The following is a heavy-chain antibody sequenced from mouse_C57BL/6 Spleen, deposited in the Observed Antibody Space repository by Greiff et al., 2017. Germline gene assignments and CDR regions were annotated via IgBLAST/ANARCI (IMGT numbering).Heavy chain of an antibody. CDR2: IDPSDSET. D-gene: IGHD2-3*01. CDR3: ARWDDPFAY. V-gene: IGHV1-52*01. J-gene: IGHJ3*01. CDR1: GYTFTSYW. Sequence: VQLQQSGAELVRPGSSVKLSCKASGYTFTSYWMHWVKQRPIQGLEWIGNIDPSDSETHYNQKFKDKATLTVDKSSSTAYMQLSSLTSEDYAVYYCARWDDPFAYWGQGTLVTVSA.